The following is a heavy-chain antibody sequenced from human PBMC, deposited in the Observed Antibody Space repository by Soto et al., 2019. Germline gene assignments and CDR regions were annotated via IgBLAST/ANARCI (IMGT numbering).Heavy chain of an antibody. CDR1: GGSFSGYY. CDR3: ARGYGGNSRGGPPARVNLDY. V-gene: IGHV4-34*01. Sequence: QVQLQQWGAGLLKPSETLSLTCAVYGGSFSGYYWSWIRQPPGKGLEWIGEINHSGSTNYNPSLKSRVTISVDTSKNQFSLKLSSVTAADTAVYYCARGYGGNSRGGPPARVNLDYWGQGTLVTVSS. CDR2: INHSGST. J-gene: IGHJ4*02. D-gene: IGHD4-17*01.